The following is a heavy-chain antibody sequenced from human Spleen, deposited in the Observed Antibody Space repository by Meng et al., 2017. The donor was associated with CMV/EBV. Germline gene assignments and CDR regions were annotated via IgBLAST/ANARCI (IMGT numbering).Heavy chain of an antibody. D-gene: IGHD5-24*01. J-gene: IGHJ4*02. Sequence: QITLKESGPTLVKPTPTLTLTCTFSGFSLNSSGVGVGWIRQPPGKALEWLALIYWDDDNRYSPSLKSRLTITKDTSRNQVVLTMTNMDPVDTATYYCAQKRDAYNRWGQGTLVTVSS. CDR1: GFSLNSSGVG. V-gene: IGHV2-5*02. CDR3: AQKRDAYNR. CDR2: IYWDDDN.